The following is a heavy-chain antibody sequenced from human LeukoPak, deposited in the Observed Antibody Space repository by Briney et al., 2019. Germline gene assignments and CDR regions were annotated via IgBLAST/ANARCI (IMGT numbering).Heavy chain of an antibody. V-gene: IGHV3-11*01. D-gene: IGHD3-22*01. CDR1: GFTFSDYY. Sequence: GGSLRLSCAASGFTFSDYYTSWIRQAPGKGLEWVSYISSSGSTIYYADSVKGRFTISRDNAKNSLYLQMNSLRAEDTAVYYCARDDSSGYYPRWGQGTLVTVSS. J-gene: IGHJ4*02. CDR2: ISSSGSTI. CDR3: ARDDSSGYYPR.